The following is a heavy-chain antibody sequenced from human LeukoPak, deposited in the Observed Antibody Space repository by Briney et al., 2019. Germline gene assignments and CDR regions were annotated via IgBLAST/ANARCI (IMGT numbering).Heavy chain of an antibody. CDR3: AKDSLKEGGHWFDP. Sequence: TGGSLRLSCAASGFTFSSYSMNWVRQAPGKGLEWVSSISSSSSYIYYADSVKGRFTISRDNAKNSLYLQMNSLRAEDTAVYYCAKDSLKEGGHWFDPWGQGTLVTVSS. CDR2: ISSSSSYI. CDR1: GFTFSSYS. V-gene: IGHV3-21*04. D-gene: IGHD3-16*01. J-gene: IGHJ5*02.